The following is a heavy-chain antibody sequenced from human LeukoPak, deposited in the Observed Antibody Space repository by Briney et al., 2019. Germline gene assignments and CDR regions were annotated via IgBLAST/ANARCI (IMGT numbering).Heavy chain of an antibody. CDR2: INPSGGST. J-gene: IGHJ4*02. CDR1: GYTFTSYY. V-gene: IGHV1-46*01. Sequence: ASVKVSCKASGYTFTSYYMHWVRQAPGQGLEWMGIINPSGGSTSYAQKFQGRVTMTRDMSTSTVYMELSSLRSGDTAVYYCARGTGLSRSSSWYGGQRPTHRYFDYWGQGTLVTVSS. CDR3: ARGTGLSRSSSWYGGQRPTHRYFDY. D-gene: IGHD6-13*01.